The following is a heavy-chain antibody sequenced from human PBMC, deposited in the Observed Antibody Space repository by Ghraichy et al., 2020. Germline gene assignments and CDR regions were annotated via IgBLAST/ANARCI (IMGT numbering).Heavy chain of an antibody. J-gene: IGHJ4*02. D-gene: IGHD3-16*01. Sequence: GGPLRLSCEVSGFTFGTYTMNWVRQAPGKGLEWISYISSSGITVHYADSVKGRFTVSRDNVNNTLYLQMDSLRAEDTAVYYCVRTRCAEGSYGYWGQGTLVTVSS. CDR2: ISSSGITV. V-gene: IGHV3-48*01. CDR3: VRTRCAEGSYGY. CDR1: GFTFGTYT.